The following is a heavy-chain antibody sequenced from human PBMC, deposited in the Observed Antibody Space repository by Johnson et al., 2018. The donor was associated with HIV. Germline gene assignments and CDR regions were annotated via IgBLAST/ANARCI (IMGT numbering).Heavy chain of an antibody. CDR2: ISGSGGST. V-gene: IGHV3-23*04. Sequence: VHLVESGGGVVRPGGSLRLSCAASGFTFDDYGMSWVRQAPGKGLEWVSAISGSGGSTYYADSVKGRFTISRDKSKNTLYLQMISLRAEDTAVYYCAKDRIAVAGNDAFDIWGQGTMVTVSS. D-gene: IGHD6-19*01. CDR1: GFTFDDYG. J-gene: IGHJ3*02. CDR3: AKDRIAVAGNDAFDI.